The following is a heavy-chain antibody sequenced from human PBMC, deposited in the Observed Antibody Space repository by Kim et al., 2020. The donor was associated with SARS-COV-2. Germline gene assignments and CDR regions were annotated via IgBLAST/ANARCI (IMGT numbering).Heavy chain of an antibody. J-gene: IGHJ4*02. Sequence: GGSLRLSCEASGFTFTDYAMNWVRQAPGKGLEWVSIAYSNGRVTYFADSVRGRFTVSRDNSKNTLYLQLNSLTVDDTAVYFCARDEDPDCSGGNCFSPYDYWGQGTLVTVSS. V-gene: IGHV3-23*03. CDR1: GFTFTDYA. D-gene: IGHD2-15*01. CDR2: AYSNGRVT. CDR3: ARDEDPDCSGGNCFSPYDY.